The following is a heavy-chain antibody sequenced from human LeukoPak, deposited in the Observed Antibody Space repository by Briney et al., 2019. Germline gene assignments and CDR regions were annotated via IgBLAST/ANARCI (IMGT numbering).Heavy chain of an antibody. J-gene: IGHJ4*02. CDR3: ARGRSHGDGSGSYYDYFDY. D-gene: IGHD3-10*01. CDR2: MNPNSGNT. V-gene: IGHV1-8*01. Sequence: ASVKVSCKASGYTFTTYDINWVRQATGQGLEWMGWMNPNSGNTGYTQKFQGRVTMTRNTSISTAYMELSSLRSEDTAVYYCARGRSHGDGSGSYYDYFDYWGQGTLVTVSS. CDR1: GYTFTTYD.